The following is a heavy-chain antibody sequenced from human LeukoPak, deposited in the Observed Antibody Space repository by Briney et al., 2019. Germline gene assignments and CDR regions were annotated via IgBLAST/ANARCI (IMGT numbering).Heavy chain of an antibody. CDR3: ARDPGGVVVPAATRARYYYYMDV. D-gene: IGHD2-2*01. J-gene: IGHJ6*03. V-gene: IGHV4-61*02. CDR1: GGSISSGSYY. Sequence: SETLSLTCTVSGGSISSGSYYWSWIRQPAGKGLEWIGRIYTSGSTNYNPSLKSRVTISVYTSKNQFSLKLSSVTAADTAVYYCARDPGGVVVPAATRARYYYYMDVWGKGTTVTASS. CDR2: IYTSGST.